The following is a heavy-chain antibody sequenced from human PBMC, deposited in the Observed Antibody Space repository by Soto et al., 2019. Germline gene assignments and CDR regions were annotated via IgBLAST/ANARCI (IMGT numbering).Heavy chain of an antibody. CDR3: ARGSWNYIHYYYGMDV. CDR1: GVTFSSYG. D-gene: IGHD1-7*01. Sequence: GGSLRLSYAASGVTFSSYGMHWVRQAPGKGLEWVAVIWYDGSNKYYADSVKGRFTISRDNSKNTLYLQMNSLRAEDTAVYYCARGSWNYIHYYYGMDVWGQGTTVTVSS. V-gene: IGHV3-33*01. CDR2: IWYDGSNK. J-gene: IGHJ6*02.